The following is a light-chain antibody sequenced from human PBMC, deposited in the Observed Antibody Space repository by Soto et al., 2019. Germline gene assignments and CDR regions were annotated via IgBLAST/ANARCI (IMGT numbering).Light chain of an antibody. Sequence: EIVMTQSPGTLSVSPGERATLSCRASQSIGSNLAWYQQKPGQAPSLLIFGASTRATGIPDRFSGSGSGAEFTLTINSLQSEDFAVYYCQQYNTWPLTFGGGTRVDIK. V-gene: IGKV3-15*01. CDR3: QQYNTWPLT. CDR2: GAS. CDR1: QSIGSN. J-gene: IGKJ4*01.